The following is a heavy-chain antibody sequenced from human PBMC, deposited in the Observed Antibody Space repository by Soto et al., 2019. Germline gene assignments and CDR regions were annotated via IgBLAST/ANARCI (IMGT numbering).Heavy chain of an antibody. Sequence: QVQLQESGPGLVKPSQTLSLTCTVSGGSISSGGYYWSWIRQYPGKGLDWIGYIYFSGTTYYNPYLQSRVTISLDTSKNQFSLKLSSVTAADTAVYYCARDRGVGHWFDPWGQGTLVTVSS. V-gene: IGHV4-31*03. CDR3: ARDRGVGHWFDP. CDR1: GGSISSGGYY. J-gene: IGHJ5*02. CDR2: IYFSGTT. D-gene: IGHD1-26*01.